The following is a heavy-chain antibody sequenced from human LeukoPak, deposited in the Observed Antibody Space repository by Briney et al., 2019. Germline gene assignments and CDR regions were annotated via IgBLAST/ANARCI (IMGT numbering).Heavy chain of an antibody. Sequence: ASVKVSCKASGYTFTGYYMHWVRQAPGQGLEWMGRINPNSGGTNYAQKFQRRVTMTRDTSISTAYMELSRLRSDDTAVYYCAKTMVRGEKDYWGQGTLVTVSS. CDR1: GYTFTGYY. CDR3: AKTMVRGEKDY. V-gene: IGHV1-2*06. J-gene: IGHJ4*02. D-gene: IGHD3-10*01. CDR2: INPNSGGT.